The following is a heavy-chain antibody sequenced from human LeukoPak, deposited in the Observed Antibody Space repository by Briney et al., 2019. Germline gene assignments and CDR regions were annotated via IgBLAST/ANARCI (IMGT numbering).Heavy chain of an antibody. D-gene: IGHD2-21*01. CDR3: AKGLFKAGGYYYYYYYMDV. CDR1: GGSISSYY. J-gene: IGHJ6*03. CDR2: IYYSGST. V-gene: IGHV4-59*01. Sequence: SETLSLTCTVSGGSISSYYWSWIRQPPGKGLEWIGYIYYSGSTNYNPSLKSRVTISVDTSKNQFSLKLSSVTAADTAVYYCAKGLFKAGGYYYYYYYMDVWGKGTTVTVSS.